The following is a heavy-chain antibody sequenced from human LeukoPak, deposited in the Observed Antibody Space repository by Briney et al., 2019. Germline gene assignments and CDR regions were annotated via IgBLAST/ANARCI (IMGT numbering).Heavy chain of an antibody. V-gene: IGHV3-23*01. CDR3: TTHRGGWVLDS. J-gene: IGHJ4*02. CDR1: GFTFSNYA. CDR2: ISASGGST. D-gene: IGHD1-14*01. Sequence: GGSLRLSCASSGFTFSNYAMSCVRQGPGKGLEWVSAISASGGSTYHADSVKGRVTISRDNSKNKLYLQMNSLRAEDTAVYYCTTHRGGWVLDSWGQGTLVTVSS.